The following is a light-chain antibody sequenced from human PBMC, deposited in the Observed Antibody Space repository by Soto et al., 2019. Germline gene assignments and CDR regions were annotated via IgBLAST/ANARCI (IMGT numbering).Light chain of an antibody. Sequence: DIVMTQSPDSLAVSLGERATINCKSSQSVLYSSNNKNYLTWYQQKPGQPPKVLIYWASTRESGVPDRFSGSGSGTDFTLTISSLQAEDVAVYYCQQYYDTPYTFGQGTKLEIE. V-gene: IGKV4-1*01. J-gene: IGKJ2*01. CDR1: QSVLYSSNNKNY. CDR2: WAS. CDR3: QQYYDTPYT.